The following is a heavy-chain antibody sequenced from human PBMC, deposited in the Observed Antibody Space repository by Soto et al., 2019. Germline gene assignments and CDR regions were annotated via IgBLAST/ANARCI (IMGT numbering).Heavy chain of an antibody. J-gene: IGHJ5*02. CDR2: ICFGGTT. CDR1: GGAVSVYC. V-gene: IGHV4-4*07. Sequence: SETLSLTCAVSGGAVSVYCWSWIRQPAGKGLEWIGRICFGGTTNYNPSLNSRVSMSIDSSKNHFSLQLTSVTAADTALYYCARGLSGGSANFRFDPWGQGTLVPSPQ. D-gene: IGHD3-10*01. CDR3: ARGLSGGSANFRFDP.